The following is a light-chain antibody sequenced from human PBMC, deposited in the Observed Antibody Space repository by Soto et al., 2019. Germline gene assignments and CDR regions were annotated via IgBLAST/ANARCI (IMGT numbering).Light chain of an antibody. CDR2: YDS. CDR3: QVWESSGDHWV. Sequence: SYELTQPPSVSVAPGKTAMITCGGNNIGSKSVHWYQHRPGQAPVLVISYDSDRPSGIPERFSGSKSGNTATLAISRVEDGDEADYYCQVWESSGDHWVFGGGTKVTVL. V-gene: IGLV3-21*01. CDR1: NIGSKS. J-gene: IGLJ3*02.